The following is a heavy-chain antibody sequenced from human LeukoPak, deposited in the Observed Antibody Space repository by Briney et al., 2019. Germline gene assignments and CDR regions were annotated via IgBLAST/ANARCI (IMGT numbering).Heavy chain of an antibody. V-gene: IGHV3-30*02. Sequence: PGGSLRLSCAASGFTFSNYGMNWVRQAPGKGLEWVAYIRNDGSKKYDADSVKGRLTISRDNSKNTLYLQMNSLRAEDTAVYYCTSAAGDYWGQGTLVTVSS. CDR3: TSAAGDY. D-gene: IGHD6-13*01. CDR2: IRNDGSKK. J-gene: IGHJ4*02. CDR1: GFTFSNYG.